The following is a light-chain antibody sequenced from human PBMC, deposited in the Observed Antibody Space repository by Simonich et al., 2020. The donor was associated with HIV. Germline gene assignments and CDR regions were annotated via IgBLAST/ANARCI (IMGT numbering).Light chain of an antibody. Sequence: DIVMTQSPDSLAVSLGERATINCKFSQSVLYSSNNKNYLAWYQQQPGQPPKLLMYWASTRESGVPDRFSGSGSGTDFTLTISSLQAEDVAVYYCQQYYSTPYTFGQGTKLEIK. V-gene: IGKV4-1*01. CDR3: QQYYSTPYT. J-gene: IGKJ2*01. CDR2: WAS. CDR1: QSVLYSSNNKNY.